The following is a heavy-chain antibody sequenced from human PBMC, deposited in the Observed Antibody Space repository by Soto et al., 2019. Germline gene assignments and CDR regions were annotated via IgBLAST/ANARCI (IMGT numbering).Heavy chain of an antibody. CDR3: PRDLNGGNPFDY. Sequence: QVQLVQSGAEVKKPGASVRVSCKASGYTLTNDAIHWVRQAAGQRLEWLAWIDPGSGNPTYSQKFQGRITLSRDNSASTFYMDLSSLTSEDTAVYFCPRDLNGGNPFDYWSQGTLVTVSS. CDR1: GYTLTNDA. V-gene: IGHV1-3*01. CDR2: IDPGSGNP. D-gene: IGHD2-8*01. J-gene: IGHJ4*02.